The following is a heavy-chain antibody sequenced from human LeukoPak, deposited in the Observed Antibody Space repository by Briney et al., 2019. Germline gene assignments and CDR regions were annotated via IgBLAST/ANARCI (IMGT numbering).Heavy chain of an antibody. D-gene: IGHD3-10*01. CDR2: IYHSGST. CDR1: GASISSGGYY. Sequence: SETLSLTCTVSGASISSGGYYWSWVRQHPGKVLEWIGYIYHSGSTHYNPSLNSRGTISPDTSKNQFSLKLSSVTAADTATYYCARGIQRSYGSGGYSFHFDSWGRGTLVTVSP. J-gene: IGHJ4*02. CDR3: ARGIQRSYGSGGYSFHFDS. V-gene: IGHV4-31*03.